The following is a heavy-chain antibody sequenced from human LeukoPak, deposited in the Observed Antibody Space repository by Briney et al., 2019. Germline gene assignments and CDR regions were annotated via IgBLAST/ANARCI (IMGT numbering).Heavy chain of an antibody. CDR3: ARCPPPYCSGDSCYSFLYLHH. J-gene: IGHJ1*01. D-gene: IGHD2-15*01. V-gene: IGHV1-8*01. CDR2: MNPNSGNT. CDR1: RYTFTSYV. Sequence: ASVKDSCKASRYTFTSYVNNCVRQATGQGVEWMGWMNPNSGNTGYAQKFQGRVTMTRNTSISTAYMELSTLRTEDTAVYYCARCPPPYCSGDSCYSFLYLHHWGQGTLVTVSS.